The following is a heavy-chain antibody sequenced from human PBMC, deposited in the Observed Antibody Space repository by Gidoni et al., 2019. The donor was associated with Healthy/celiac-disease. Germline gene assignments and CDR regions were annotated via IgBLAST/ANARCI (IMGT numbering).Heavy chain of an antibody. D-gene: IGHD3-22*01. Sequence: ELQLVDSGGGLVRPGGSLRLSCPASGFTFSSYSMTWVRQAPGKGLEWVSSISSSSSYIDYADSVKGRFTISRDNAKNSLYLQMNSLRAEDTAVYYCARFPYYYDSSGLGDYFDYWGQGTLVTVSS. CDR1: GFTFSSYS. V-gene: IGHV3-21*01. J-gene: IGHJ4*02. CDR2: ISSSSSYI. CDR3: ARFPYYYDSSGLGDYFDY.